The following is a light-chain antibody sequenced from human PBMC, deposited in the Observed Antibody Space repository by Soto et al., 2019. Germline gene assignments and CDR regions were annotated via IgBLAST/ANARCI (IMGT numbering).Light chain of an antibody. CDR1: SSDVGGYNY. CDR3: SSYTGSSTPRV. Sequence: QSALTQPASVSGSPGQSITISCTGTSSDVGGYNYVSWYQQHPGKAPKLILYDVTSRPAGVSDRFSGSKSGNTAFMTISGLQAEDEADYYCSSYTGSSTPRVFGTGTKLTVL. CDR2: DVT. V-gene: IGLV2-14*03. J-gene: IGLJ1*01.